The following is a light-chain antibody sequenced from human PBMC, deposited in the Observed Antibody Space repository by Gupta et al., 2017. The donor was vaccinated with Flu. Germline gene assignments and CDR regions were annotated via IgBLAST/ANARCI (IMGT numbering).Light chain of an antibody. J-gene: IGKJ1*01. CDR1: QGISRD. CDR2: VVY. CDR3: LQPYTCPRA. Sequence: MTVSICSLSASGGDSVTITCRASQGISRDLNWYQQKPGKAPKLLIYVVYTLLSGVPSRFSGYGSGTKFTLTISSLQPEDFATYYCLQPYTCPRAFGQGTKVEVK. V-gene: IGKV1-17*01.